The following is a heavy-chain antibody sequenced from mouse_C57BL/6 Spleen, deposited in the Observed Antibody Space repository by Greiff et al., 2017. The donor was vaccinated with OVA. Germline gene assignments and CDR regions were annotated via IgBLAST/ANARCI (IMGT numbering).Heavy chain of an antibody. D-gene: IGHD2-4*01. V-gene: IGHV5-9-1*02. CDR2: ISSGGDYI. CDR1: GFTFSSYA. Sequence: EVKLVESGEGLVKPGGSLKLSCAASGFTFSSYAMSWVRQTPEKRLEWVAYISSGGDYIYYADTVQGRFTISRDNARNSLYLQMSSLKSEDTAMYYFTREGLRLGFDYWGQGTTLTVSS. CDR3: TREGLRLGFDY. J-gene: IGHJ2*01.